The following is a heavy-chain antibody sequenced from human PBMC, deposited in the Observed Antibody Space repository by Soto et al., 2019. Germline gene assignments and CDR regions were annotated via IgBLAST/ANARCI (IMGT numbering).Heavy chain of an antibody. V-gene: IGHV3-13*01. CDR2: IGTTGAT. CDR3: AKVDYDFGSGFSHFDY. Sequence: GGSLRLSCVGSGFTFSSYDMHWGRQVTGKGLEWVSSIGTTGATDYPGSVRGRFTISRDNSKNTLSLQMSRLRAEDTAVYYCAKVDYDFGSGFSHFDYWGQGTLVTVSS. D-gene: IGHD3-3*01. J-gene: IGHJ4*02. CDR1: GFTFSSYD.